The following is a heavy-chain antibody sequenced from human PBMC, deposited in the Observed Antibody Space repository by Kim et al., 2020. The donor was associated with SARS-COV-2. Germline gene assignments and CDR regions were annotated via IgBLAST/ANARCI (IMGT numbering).Heavy chain of an antibody. J-gene: IGHJ3*02. CDR2: IIPIFGTA. V-gene: IGHV1-69*13. CDR1: GGTFSSYA. CDR3: ARVQLLGTELPPDPGAFDI. D-gene: IGHD3-16*01. Sequence: SVKVSCKASGGTFSSYAISWVRQAPGLGLEWMGGIIPIFGTANYAQKFQGRVTITADESTSTAYMELSSLRSEDTAVYYCARVQLLGTELPPDPGAFDIWGQGTMVTVSS.